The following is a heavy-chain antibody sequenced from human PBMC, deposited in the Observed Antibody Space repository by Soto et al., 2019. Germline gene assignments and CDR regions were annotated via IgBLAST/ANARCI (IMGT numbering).Heavy chain of an antibody. J-gene: IGHJ6*02. Sequence: GGSLRLSCVTSGFTFSSYGMHWVRQAPGKGLEWLAIIRYDRSNKYYGDSVKGRFTISRDNSNNTLYLEMNNLRAEDTAVYYCARDRTFYGSGSKGMDFWGQGTTVTVSS. D-gene: IGHD3-10*01. CDR3: ARDRTFYGSGSKGMDF. V-gene: IGHV3-30*02. CDR2: IRYDRSNK. CDR1: GFTFSSYG.